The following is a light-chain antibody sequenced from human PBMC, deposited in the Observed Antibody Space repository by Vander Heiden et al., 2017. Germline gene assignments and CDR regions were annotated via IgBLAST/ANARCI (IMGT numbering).Light chain of an antibody. CDR2: DAS. V-gene: IGKV3-11*01. CDR1: QSVSSY. CDR3: QQRSNSPPNTT. Sequence: EIVLTQSPATLSLSPGERATLSCRASQSVSSYLAWYQQKPGQSPRLLIYDASNRATGIPARFSGTGCATDFTLTMSSLEPDDFALYYCQQRSNSPPNTTFGQATRLKIK. J-gene: IGKJ5*01.